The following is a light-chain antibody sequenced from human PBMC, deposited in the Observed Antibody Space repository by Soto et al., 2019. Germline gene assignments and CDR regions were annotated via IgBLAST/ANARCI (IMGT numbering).Light chain of an antibody. V-gene: IGLV1-44*01. CDR2: NND. J-gene: IGLJ3*02. CDR3: AAWDGSLNGWV. CDR1: NSNIGSNT. Sequence: QSVLTQAPSASGTPGQRVTISCSGSNSNIGSNTVSWYQQVPGTAPQVLIYNNDQRPSGVPDRLSGSKSCTSASLASGGLQSEDEADDYCAAWDGSLNGWVFGGGTKLTVL.